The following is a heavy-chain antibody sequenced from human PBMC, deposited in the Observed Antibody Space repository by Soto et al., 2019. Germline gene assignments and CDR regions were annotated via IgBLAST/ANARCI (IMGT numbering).Heavy chain of an antibody. Sequence: PGGSLGLSCADSGLTVSSHSMTWIRTTPRPGLEWVSSISSRSSYIYYADSVKGRFTISRDNAKNSLYLQMNSLRAEDTAVYYCARLNARTTWGDVWFGELLCLDYWGQGTLVTVSS. CDR2: ISSRSSYI. CDR1: GLTVSSHS. CDR3: ARLNARTTWGDVWFGELLCLDY. V-gene: IGHV3-21*01. J-gene: IGHJ4*02. D-gene: IGHD3-10*01.